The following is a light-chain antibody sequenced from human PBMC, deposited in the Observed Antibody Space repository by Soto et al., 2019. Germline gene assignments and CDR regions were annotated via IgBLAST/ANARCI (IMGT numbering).Light chain of an antibody. CDR3: QQYGSSPPT. CDR2: GAS. Sequence: IGLTQSPGTLSLSPGERTTLSCRASQSISRYLAWYQQKPGQGPRLLIYGASSRATGTPDRFSGSGSGTDFTLTINRLEPEDFALYYCQQYGSSPPTFGQGTMVDIK. V-gene: IGKV3-20*01. CDR1: QSISRY. J-gene: IGKJ1*01.